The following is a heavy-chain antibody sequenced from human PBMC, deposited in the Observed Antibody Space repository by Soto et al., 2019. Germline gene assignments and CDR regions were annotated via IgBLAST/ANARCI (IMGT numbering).Heavy chain of an antibody. D-gene: IGHD3-10*01. Sequence: LRLSCAASGFTFSSYAMSWVRQAPGKGLEWVAVIWYDGSSKYYADSVKGRFTISRDNSKNTLYLQMNSLRAEDTAVYYCARVEGMSKFDYWGQGTLVTVSS. CDR1: GFTFSSYA. J-gene: IGHJ4*02. V-gene: IGHV3-33*08. CDR2: IWYDGSSK. CDR3: ARVEGMSKFDY.